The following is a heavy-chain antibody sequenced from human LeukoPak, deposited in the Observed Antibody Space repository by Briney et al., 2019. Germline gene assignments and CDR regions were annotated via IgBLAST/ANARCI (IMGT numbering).Heavy chain of an antibody. CDR2: IKGDGSST. J-gene: IGHJ4*02. Sequence: GGSLRLSCAASGFTFSSYWMHWVRHTPGKGLVWVSRIKGDGSSTSYADSVKGRFTISRDNAKNTLYLQMNSLRAEDTAVYYCARDGYSSGHDFDYWGQGTLVTVSS. V-gene: IGHV3-74*01. D-gene: IGHD5-18*01. CDR1: GFTFSSYW. CDR3: ARDGYSSGHDFDY.